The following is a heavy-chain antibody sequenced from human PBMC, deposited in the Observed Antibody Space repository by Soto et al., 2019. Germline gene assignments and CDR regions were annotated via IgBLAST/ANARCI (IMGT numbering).Heavy chain of an antibody. CDR2: INPGNGNT. J-gene: IGHJ4*02. D-gene: IGHD5-18*01. Sequence: QVQLVQSGAEVKKPGASVKVSCKASGYTFINYAVHWMRQAPGQRREWMGWINPGNGNTKYSQKFQGRVTITRDTSASTVYMELSSLRSEDTAVYYCAKDTAMVRGYSDYWGQVTLVTVSS. CDR1: GYTFINYA. CDR3: AKDTAMVRGYSDY. V-gene: IGHV1-3*01.